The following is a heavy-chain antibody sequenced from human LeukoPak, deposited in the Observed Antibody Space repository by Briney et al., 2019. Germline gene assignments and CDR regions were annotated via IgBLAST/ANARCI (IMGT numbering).Heavy chain of an antibody. D-gene: IGHD6-19*01. CDR1: GGSISNKY. J-gene: IGHJ6*03. V-gene: IGHV4-59*12. CDR2: IYYSGST. Sequence: SETLSLTCTVSGGSISNKYWSWIRQPPGKGLEWIGYIYYSGSTNYNPSLKSRVTILVDTSKNQFSLKLSSVTAADTAVYYCARVASDSSGWYSHYSYYMDVWGKGTTVTVSS. CDR3: ARVASDSSGWYSHYSYYMDV.